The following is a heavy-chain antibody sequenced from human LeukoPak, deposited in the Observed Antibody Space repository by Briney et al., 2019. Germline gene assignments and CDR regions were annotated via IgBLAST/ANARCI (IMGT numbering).Heavy chain of an antibody. V-gene: IGHV3-21*01. J-gene: IGHJ4*02. CDR3: ASSGYSSSWLSY. CDR1: GFTFSSYT. CDR2: ISSSSTYI. D-gene: IGHD6-13*01. Sequence: GGSLRLSCAAPGFTFSSYTMNWVRQAPGKGLEWVSSISSSSTYIDYADSVKGRFTISRDNAKKSLYLQMNSLRVEDTGVYYCASSGYSSSWLSYWGQGTLVTVSS.